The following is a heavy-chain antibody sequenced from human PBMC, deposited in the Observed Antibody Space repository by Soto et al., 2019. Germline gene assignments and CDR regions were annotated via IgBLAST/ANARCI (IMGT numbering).Heavy chain of an antibody. CDR1: GYTFTSYD. D-gene: IGHD1-26*01. V-gene: IGHV1-8*01. CDR3: ARVRENYYYYYGMDV. J-gene: IGHJ6*02. CDR2: MNPNSGNT. Sequence: GASVKVSCKASGYTFTSYDINWVRQATGQGLEWMGWMNPNSGNTGYAQKFQDRVTMTRNTSISTAYMELSSLRSEDTAVYYCARVRENYYYYYGMDVWGQGTTVIVSS.